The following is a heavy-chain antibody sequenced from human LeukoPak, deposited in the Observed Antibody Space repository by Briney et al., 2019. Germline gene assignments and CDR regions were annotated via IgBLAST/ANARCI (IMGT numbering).Heavy chain of an antibody. CDR2: IYYSGST. J-gene: IGHJ3*02. D-gene: IGHD3-22*01. V-gene: IGHV4-59*01. CDR3: ARAPYYYDSSGYGAFDI. Sequence: PSETLSLTCTVSGGSISSYYWRWIRQPAGKGLEWIGYIYYSGSTNYNPSLKGGVTISVDTSKNQFSLKLSSVTAADTAVYYCARAPYYYDSSGYGAFDIWGQGTMVTVSS. CDR1: GGSISSYY.